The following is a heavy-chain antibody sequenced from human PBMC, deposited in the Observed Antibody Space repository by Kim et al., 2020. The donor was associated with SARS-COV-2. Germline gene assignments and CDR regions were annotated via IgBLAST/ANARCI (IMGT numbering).Heavy chain of an antibody. CDR1: GGSISSGGYY. Sequence: SETLSLTCTVSGGSISSGGYYWSWIRQHPGKGLEWIGYIYYSGSTYYNPSLKSRVTISVDTSKNQFSLKLSSVTAADTAVYYCARTYYYGSGCPPTYYYSGMDVWGQGTTVTVSS. CDR3: ARTYYYGSGCPPTYYYSGMDV. V-gene: IGHV4-31*03. CDR2: IYYSGST. J-gene: IGHJ6*02. D-gene: IGHD3-10*01.